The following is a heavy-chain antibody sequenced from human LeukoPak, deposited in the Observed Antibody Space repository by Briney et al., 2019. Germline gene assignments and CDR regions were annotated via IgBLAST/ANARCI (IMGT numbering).Heavy chain of an antibody. Sequence: ASVKVSCKASGYTFTSYDINWVRQATGQGLEWMGWMNPNSGNTGYAQKFQGRVTITRNTSISTAYMELSSLRSEDTAVYYCARGIAAAGTSEYFQHWGQGTLVTVSS. J-gene: IGHJ1*01. CDR3: ARGIAAAGTSEYFQH. V-gene: IGHV1-8*03. CDR1: GYTFTSYD. CDR2: MNPNSGNT. D-gene: IGHD6-13*01.